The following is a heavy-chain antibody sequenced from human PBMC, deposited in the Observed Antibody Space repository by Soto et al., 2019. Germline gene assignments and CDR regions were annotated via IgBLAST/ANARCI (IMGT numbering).Heavy chain of an antibody. CDR2: ISNIGGT. CDR1: GFTFSNYG. CDR3: SVITEGY. D-gene: IGHD3-16*02. V-gene: IGHV3-23*01. Sequence: EVQLLESWGGLVEPGGSLRLSCAASGFTFSNYGINWVRQAPGRGLEWVSGISNIGGTYYTDSVKGRSTISRDNSKNTMYLQMNSLRAEDTAVYYCSVITEGYWGQGILVTVSS. J-gene: IGHJ4*02.